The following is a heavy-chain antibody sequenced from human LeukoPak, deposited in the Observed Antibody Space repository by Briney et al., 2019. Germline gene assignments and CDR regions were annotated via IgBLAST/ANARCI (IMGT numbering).Heavy chain of an antibody. CDR3: ARPTDYYDSSGHGSSAFVI. CDR2: IYHSGST. V-gene: IGHV4-30-2*01. J-gene: IGHJ3*02. CDR1: GGSISSGGYS. D-gene: IGHD3-22*01. Sequence: SETLSLTCAVSGGSISSGGYSWSWIRQPPGKGLEWIGYIYHSGSTYYNPSLKSRVTISVDRSKNQFSLKLSSVTAADTAVYYCARPTDYYDSSGHGSSAFVIWGQGTMVTVSS.